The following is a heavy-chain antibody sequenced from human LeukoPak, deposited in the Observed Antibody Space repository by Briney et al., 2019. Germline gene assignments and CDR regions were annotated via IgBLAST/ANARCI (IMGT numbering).Heavy chain of an antibody. Sequence: SVKVSCKASGGTFSSYAISWVRQAPGQGLEWMGRIIPILGIANYAQKLQGRVTMTTDTSTSTAYMELRSLRSDDTAVYYCARSDRGAFDIWGQGTMVTVSS. V-gene: IGHV1-69*04. CDR1: GGTFSSYA. J-gene: IGHJ3*02. CDR2: IIPILGIA. CDR3: ARSDRGAFDI.